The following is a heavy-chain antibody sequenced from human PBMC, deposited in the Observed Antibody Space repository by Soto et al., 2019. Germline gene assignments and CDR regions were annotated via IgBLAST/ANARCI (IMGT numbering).Heavy chain of an antibody. J-gene: IGHJ6*02. CDR3: ARDTRRIAAAGTYYYYGMDV. CDR1: GGTFSSYA. CDR2: IIPIFGTA. V-gene: IGHV1-69*13. D-gene: IGHD6-13*01. Sequence: SVKVSCKASGGTFSSYAISWVRQAPGQGLEWMGGIIPIFGTANYAQKFQGRVTITADESTSTAYMELSSLRSEDTAVYYCARDTRRIAAAGTYYYYGMDVWGQGTTVTV.